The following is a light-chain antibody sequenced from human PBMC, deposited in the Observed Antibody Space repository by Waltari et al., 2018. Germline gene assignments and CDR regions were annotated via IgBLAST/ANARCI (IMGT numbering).Light chain of an antibody. CDR1: QSLLSSSTTKNY. CDR2: WAA. Sequence: DIVITQSPDSLAVSLGERATINFKSSQSLLSSSTTKNYLAWYTQRPGQPPKLLRFWAAARESGVPDRFSGSGSGADFTLTIGGLQAEDVAGYYCQQYYGAPLTFGGGTKVEIK. CDR3: QQYYGAPLT. J-gene: IGKJ4*01. V-gene: IGKV4-1*01.